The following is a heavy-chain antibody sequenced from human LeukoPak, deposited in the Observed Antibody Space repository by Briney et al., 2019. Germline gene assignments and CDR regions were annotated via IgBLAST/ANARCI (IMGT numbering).Heavy chain of an antibody. CDR3: ASSGYCSGGSCLREFDY. CDR1: GYTFTSYG. CDR2: ISAYNGNT. Sequence: ASVNVSCKASGYTFTSYGISWVRQAPGQRLDWMGWISAYNGNTNYAQKLQGRVTMTTDTSTSKAYMELRSLSSDDTAVYYCASSGYCSGGSCLREFDYWGQGTLVTVSS. V-gene: IGHV1-18*01. D-gene: IGHD2-15*01. J-gene: IGHJ4*02.